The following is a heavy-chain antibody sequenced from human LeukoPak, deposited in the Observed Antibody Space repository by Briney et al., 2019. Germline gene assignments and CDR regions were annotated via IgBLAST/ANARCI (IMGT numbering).Heavy chain of an antibody. CDR1: GGSFSGYY. Sequence: PSETLSLTCAVYGGSFSGYYWSWIRQPPGKGLEWIGEINHSGSTNYNPSLKSRVTISVDTSKNQFSLKLSSVTAADTAVYYCARNGPMVRGVNLGLDYWGQGTPVTVSS. J-gene: IGHJ4*02. CDR3: ARNGPMVRGVNLGLDY. CDR2: INHSGST. D-gene: IGHD3-10*01. V-gene: IGHV4-34*01.